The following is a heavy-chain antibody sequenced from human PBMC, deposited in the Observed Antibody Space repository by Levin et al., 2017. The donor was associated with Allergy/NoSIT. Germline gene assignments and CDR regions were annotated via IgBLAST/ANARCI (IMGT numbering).Heavy chain of an antibody. Sequence: GGSLRLSCEASGFTFGSYWMHWVRQAPGKGLVWVARINSDGSYVSYADSVKGRFTISRDNAKKKMYLQMSNLRAEDTAVYYCARRGLSHYGSQSYSGWGLGYWGQGTLVTVSS. V-gene: IGHV3-74*01. J-gene: IGHJ4*02. D-gene: IGHD3-10*01. CDR2: INSDGSYV. CDR1: GFTFGSYW. CDR3: ARRGLSHYGSQSYSGWGLGY.